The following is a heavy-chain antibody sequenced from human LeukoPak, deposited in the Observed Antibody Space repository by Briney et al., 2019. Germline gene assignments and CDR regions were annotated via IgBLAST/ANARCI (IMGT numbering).Heavy chain of an antibody. CDR2: IYRSGTT. CDR3: ARHTDFWDY. D-gene: IGHD3-3*01. J-gene: IGHJ4*02. Sequence: SETLSLTCAVSGYSINSGYYWGWIRQPPGKGLEWIGTIYRSGTTYYNSSLQSRVTISVDTSKNQSSLNLRSVTAADTAVYYCARHTDFWDYWGQGTLATVSS. CDR1: GYSINSGYY. V-gene: IGHV4-38-2*01.